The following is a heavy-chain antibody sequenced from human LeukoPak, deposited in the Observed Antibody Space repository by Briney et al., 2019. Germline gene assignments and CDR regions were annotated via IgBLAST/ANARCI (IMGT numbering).Heavy chain of an antibody. CDR1: GGSISSGDYY. D-gene: IGHD6-13*01. V-gene: IGHV4-30-4*08. Sequence: SQTLSLTCTVSGGSISSGDYYWSWIRQPPGKGLEWIGYTYYSGSTYYNPSLKSRVTISVDTSKNQFSLKLSSVTAADTAVYYCARAGSSSWYYYWFDPWGQGTLVTVSS. CDR2: TYYSGST. J-gene: IGHJ5*02. CDR3: ARAGSSSWYYYWFDP.